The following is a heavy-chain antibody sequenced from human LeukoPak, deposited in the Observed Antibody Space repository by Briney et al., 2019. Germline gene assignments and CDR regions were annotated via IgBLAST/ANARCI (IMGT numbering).Heavy chain of an antibody. J-gene: IGHJ4*02. CDR3: GNSRGSYV. V-gene: IGHV3-33*01. CDR1: GFTFSSYG. CDR2: IWYDGSNK. Sequence: PGGSLRLSCAASGFTFSSYGMHWVRQAPGKGLEWVAVIWYDGSNKYYADSVKGRFTISRDNAKNSVYLQMNSLRVEDMGVCYCGNSRGSYVWGQGTLVTVSS. D-gene: IGHD3-16*01.